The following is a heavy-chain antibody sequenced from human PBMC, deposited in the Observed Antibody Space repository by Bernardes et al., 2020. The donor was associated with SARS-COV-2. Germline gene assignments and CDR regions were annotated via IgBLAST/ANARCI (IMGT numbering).Heavy chain of an antibody. D-gene: IGHD2-8*02. Sequence: GGSLRLSCAASGFSVSSNAMSWVRQAPGKGLDWVSGLGGDGRTHYADSVRGRFTISRDNCKNMLFLHMNSLRDEDTAVYYCAKDVFWWQHDYWGQGALVTVSS. V-gene: IGHV3-23*01. CDR1: GFSVSSNA. J-gene: IGHJ4*02. CDR3: AKDVFWWQHDY. CDR2: LGGDGRT.